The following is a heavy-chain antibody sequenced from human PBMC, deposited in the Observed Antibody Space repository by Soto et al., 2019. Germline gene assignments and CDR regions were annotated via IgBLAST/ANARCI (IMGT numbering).Heavy chain of an antibody. D-gene: IGHD3-3*01. CDR3: AADPEFWSGYYHWFDP. J-gene: IGHJ5*02. CDR2: IVVGSGNT. Sequence: QMQPVQSGPEVKKPGTSVKVSCKASGFTFTSSAMQWVRQARGQRLEWIGWIVVGSGNTNYAQKFQERVTITRDMSTSTAYMELSSLRSEDTAVYYCAADPEFWSGYYHWFDPWGQGTLVTVSS. V-gene: IGHV1-58*02. CDR1: GFTFTSSA.